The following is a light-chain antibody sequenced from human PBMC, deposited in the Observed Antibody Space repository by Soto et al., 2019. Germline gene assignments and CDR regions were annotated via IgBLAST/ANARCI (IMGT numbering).Light chain of an antibody. Sequence: ETVLTHSPGTLSLSPCERATVSFSASQSVGGSSLAWYQQRPGQAPRLLIYDTSKRATGIPDRFSGSGSGTDFTLTISRLEPEDFAVYYCQQYQNSPRTFGQGTKVDIK. CDR2: DTS. V-gene: IGKV3-20*01. CDR3: QQYQNSPRT. CDR1: QSVGGSS. J-gene: IGKJ1*01.